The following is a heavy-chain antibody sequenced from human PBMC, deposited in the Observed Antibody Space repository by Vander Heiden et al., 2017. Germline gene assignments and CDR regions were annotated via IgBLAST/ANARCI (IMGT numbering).Heavy chain of an antibody. CDR2: ISGSGDST. D-gene: IGHD5-12*01. V-gene: IGHV3-23*01. CDR3: AKRGIGYGPHFVD. CDR1: GFTFDSYA. Sequence: EVQLLESGGGLVQRGGSLRLSCAASGFTFDSYAMSWVRQAPGKGLEWVSGISGSGDSTYYGDSVKGRFTISRDNSKNTLYLRMNSLRVEDTALYYCAKRGIGYGPHFVDWGQGALVTVSS. J-gene: IGHJ4*02.